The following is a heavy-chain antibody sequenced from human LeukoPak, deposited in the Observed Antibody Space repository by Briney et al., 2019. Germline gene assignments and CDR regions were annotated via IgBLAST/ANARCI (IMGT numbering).Heavy chain of an antibody. CDR3: ARELVEGRLNDAFDI. D-gene: IGHD3-10*01. CDR2: INPNSGGT. Sequence: ASVKVSCKASGYTFTDYYMHWVRQAPGQGLEWMGWINPNSGGTNYAQKFQGRVTMTRDTSISTAYMELSRLRPDDTAVYFCARELVEGRLNDAFDIWGQGTMVTVSS. CDR1: GYTFTDYY. V-gene: IGHV1-2*02. J-gene: IGHJ3*02.